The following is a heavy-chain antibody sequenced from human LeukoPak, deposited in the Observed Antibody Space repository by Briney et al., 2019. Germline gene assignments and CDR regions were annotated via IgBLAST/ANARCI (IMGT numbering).Heavy chain of an antibody. Sequence: GGSLRLSCAAPGFIFSRYAVGWVRQASGKGLEWVSVISGNGGSTYYADSVKGRFTISRDNSRNTLYLQMNSLRGEDTAVYFCAREAPGYFDYWGLGALVTVSS. CDR3: AREAPGYFDY. J-gene: IGHJ4*02. CDR1: GFIFSRYA. D-gene: IGHD2-2*01. V-gene: IGHV3-23*01. CDR2: ISGNGGST.